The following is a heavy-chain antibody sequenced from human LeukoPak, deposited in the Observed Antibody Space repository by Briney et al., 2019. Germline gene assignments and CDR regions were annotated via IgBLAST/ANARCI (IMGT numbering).Heavy chain of an antibody. D-gene: IGHD2-8*02. Sequence: GGSLRLSCAASGFTVTTNYMTWVRQAPGKGLEWVSGIHGDGRTYYADSVKGRFTISRDSSKNALYLQMNSLRAEDTAVYYCATTGGYWTGIFDRWGQGTLVTVSS. J-gene: IGHJ4*02. CDR3: ATTGGYWTGIFDR. CDR1: GFTVTTNY. CDR2: IHGDGRT. V-gene: IGHV3-53*01.